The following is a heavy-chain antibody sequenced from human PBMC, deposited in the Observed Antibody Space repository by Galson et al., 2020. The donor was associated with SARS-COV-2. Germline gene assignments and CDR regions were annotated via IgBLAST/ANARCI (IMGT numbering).Heavy chain of an antibody. J-gene: IGHJ4*02. CDR2: TGASSGTT. V-gene: IGHV3-23*01. Sequence: GGSLRLSCVVSGFTFSSYDLNWVRLAPGKGLEWVSGTGASSGTTYYADSVKRSFTITRDNSKNTLYLQMNSLRVEDTAVYYCAKSSRDLWTGFDYWGQGALLTVSS. D-gene: IGHD3-3*01. CDR1: GFTFSSYD. CDR3: AKSSRDLWTGFDY.